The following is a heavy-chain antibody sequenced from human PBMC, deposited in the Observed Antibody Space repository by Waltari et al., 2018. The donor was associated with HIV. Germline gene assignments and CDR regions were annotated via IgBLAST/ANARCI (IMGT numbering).Heavy chain of an antibody. CDR3: ARARVGGDCYLN. J-gene: IGHJ4*02. D-gene: IGHD2-21*02. CDR2: ISSSGSTI. Sequence: QVQLVESGGGLVKPGGSLRLSCAASGLPFSDHNMHWLRQAPGKGLEWVSYISSSGSTIYYADSVKGRFTISRDNAKNSLYLQMNSLRAEDTAVYYCARARVGGDCYLNWGQGTLVTVSS. V-gene: IGHV3-11*01. CDR1: GLPFSDHN.